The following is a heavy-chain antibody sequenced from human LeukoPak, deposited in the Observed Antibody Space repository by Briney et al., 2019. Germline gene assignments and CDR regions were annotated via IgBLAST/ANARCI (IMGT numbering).Heavy chain of an antibody. V-gene: IGHV3-30*04. D-gene: IGHD3-22*01. Sequence: GRSLRLSCVASGLIFNNYAMHWVRQAPGGGLECVAIISSGGTDKYYADSVKGRFTISRDNSENTLFLQMNNLRAEDTAVYFCARRTHSSDSSGYFPGGLGCWGQGTLVTVSS. CDR1: GLIFNNYA. J-gene: IGHJ4*02. CDR3: ARRTHSSDSSGYFPGGLGC. CDR2: ISSGGTDK.